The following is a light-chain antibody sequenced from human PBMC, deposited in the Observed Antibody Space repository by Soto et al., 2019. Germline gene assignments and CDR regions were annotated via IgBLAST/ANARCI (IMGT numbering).Light chain of an antibody. CDR3: QQYGSSPMT. CDR2: GAS. CDR1: QSVSSNY. J-gene: IGKJ5*01. V-gene: IGKV3-20*01. Sequence: LLPQSPGTLSLSPGERATLSCRASQSVSSNYLAWYQQKPGQAPRLLIYGASSRATGIPDRFSGSGSGTDFTLTISRLEPEDFAVYYCQQYGSSPMTFGQGTRLEIK.